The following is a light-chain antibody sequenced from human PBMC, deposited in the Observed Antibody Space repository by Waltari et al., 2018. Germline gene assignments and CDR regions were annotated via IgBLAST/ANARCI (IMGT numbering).Light chain of an antibody. V-gene: IGLV8-61*01. CDR1: SGSLSTTSY. CDR2: KAN. Sequence: QTVVTHEPSLSVSPGGTVTLTCALSSGSLSTTSYATWYQQTPGQAPRTLVYKANARSSGVPDRFSGSILGNTAALTITGAQADDESDYYCAPYMGSGIWVFGGGTRLTVL. J-gene: IGLJ3*02. CDR3: APYMGSGIWV.